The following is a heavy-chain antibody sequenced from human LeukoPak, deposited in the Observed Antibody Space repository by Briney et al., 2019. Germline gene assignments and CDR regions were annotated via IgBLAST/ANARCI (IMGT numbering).Heavy chain of an antibody. CDR2: IIPILGIA. CDR1: GGTFSSYA. V-gene: IGHV1-69*04. D-gene: IGHD6-19*01. J-gene: IGHJ4*02. Sequence: GSSVKVSCKASGGTFSSYAISWVRQAPGQGLEWMGRIIPILGIANYAQKFQGRVTITADKSTSTAYMELSSLRSEDTAVYYCARDPDRYSGVAYWGQGTLVTVSS. CDR3: ARDPDRYSGVAY.